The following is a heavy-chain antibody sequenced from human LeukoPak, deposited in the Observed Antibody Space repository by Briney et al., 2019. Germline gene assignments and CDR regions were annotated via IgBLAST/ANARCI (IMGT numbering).Heavy chain of an antibody. Sequence: SETLSLTCAVYGGSFSGYYWSWIRQPPGNGLEWIGEINHSGSTNYNPSLKSRVTISVDTSKNQFSLKVRYVTAADTAVYYCARGLNDSWTGENYWGQGTLVTVSS. V-gene: IGHV4-34*01. CDR3: ARGLNDSWTGENY. CDR2: INHSGST. J-gene: IGHJ4*02. D-gene: IGHD3-3*01. CDR1: GGSFSGYY.